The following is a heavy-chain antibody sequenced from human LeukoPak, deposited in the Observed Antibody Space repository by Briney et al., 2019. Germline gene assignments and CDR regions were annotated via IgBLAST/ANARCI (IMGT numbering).Heavy chain of an antibody. CDR3: AKDRYYYDSSSYYYMDV. J-gene: IGHJ6*03. Sequence: GGSLRLSCAASGFTFSSYGMHWVRQAPRKGLEWVAFIRYDGSNKYYADSVKCRFTISRDNSKNTLYLQMNSLRAEDTAVYYCAKDRYYYDSSSYYYMDVWGKGTTVTVSS. D-gene: IGHD3-22*01. CDR1: GFTFSSYG. V-gene: IGHV3-30*02. CDR2: IRYDGSNK.